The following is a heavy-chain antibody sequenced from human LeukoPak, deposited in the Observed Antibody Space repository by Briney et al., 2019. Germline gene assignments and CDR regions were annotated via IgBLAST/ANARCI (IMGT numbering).Heavy chain of an antibody. Sequence: SETLSLTCTVSGGSISSYYWSWIRQPPGKGLEWIGYIYYSGSTNYNPSLKSRVTISVDTSKNRFSLKLSSVTAADTAVYYCARYYDFWSGYYNWFDPWGQGTLVTVSS. D-gene: IGHD3-3*01. CDR3: ARYYDFWSGYYNWFDP. CDR2: IYYSGST. CDR1: GGSISSYY. V-gene: IGHV4-59*01. J-gene: IGHJ5*02.